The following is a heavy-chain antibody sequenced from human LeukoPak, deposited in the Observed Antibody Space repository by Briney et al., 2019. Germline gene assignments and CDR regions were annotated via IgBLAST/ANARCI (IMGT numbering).Heavy chain of an antibody. CDR2: MNPNSGNT. J-gene: IGHJ4*02. V-gene: IGHV1-8*01. CDR3: AREMSPTDPFFDY. Sequence: GASVKVSCKASGYTFTSYDINWVRQATGQGLEWMGWMNPNSGNTGYAQKFQGRVTMTRDTSISAVYMELSRLTSDDTAVYYCAREMSPTDPFFDYWGQGTSVTVSS. CDR1: GYTFTSYD.